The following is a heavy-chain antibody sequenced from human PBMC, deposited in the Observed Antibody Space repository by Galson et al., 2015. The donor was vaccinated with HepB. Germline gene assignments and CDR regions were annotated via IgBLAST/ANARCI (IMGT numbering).Heavy chain of an antibody. D-gene: IGHD2-2*01. CDR3: ARDLQDIVVVPAATEIDY. CDR1: GYTFTSYG. Sequence: SVKVSCKASGYTFTSYGISWVRQAPGQGLEWMGWISAYNGNTNYAQKLQGRVTMTTDTSTSTAYMELRSLRSDDTAVYYCARDLQDIVVVPAATEIDYWGQGTLVTVSS. V-gene: IGHV1-18*01. CDR2: ISAYNGNT. J-gene: IGHJ4*02.